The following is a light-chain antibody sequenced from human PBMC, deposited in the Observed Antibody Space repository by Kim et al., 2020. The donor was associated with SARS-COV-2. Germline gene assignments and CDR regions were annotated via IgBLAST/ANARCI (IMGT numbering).Light chain of an antibody. CDR1: QSISSY. CDR2: AAS. CDR3: QQSYSTPFT. Sequence: DIHMTQSPSSLSASVGDRVTITCRASQSISSYLNWYQQKPGKAPKLLIYAASSLQSGVPSRFSGSGSGTDFTLTISSLQPEDFATYYCQQSYSTPFTDGGGTKVDIK. J-gene: IGKJ4*01. V-gene: IGKV1-39*01.